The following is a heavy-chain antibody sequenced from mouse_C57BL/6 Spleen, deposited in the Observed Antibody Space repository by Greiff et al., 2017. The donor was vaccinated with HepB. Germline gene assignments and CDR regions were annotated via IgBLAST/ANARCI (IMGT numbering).Heavy chain of an antibody. D-gene: IGHD2-4*01. Sequence: VQLQQSGAELVRPGSSVKLSCKASGYTFTSYWMHWVKQRPIQGLEWIGNIDPSDSETHYNQKFKDKATLTVDKSSSTAYMQLSSLTSEDSAVYYCARSLRQGDYFDYWGQGTTLTVSS. V-gene: IGHV1-52*01. J-gene: IGHJ2*01. CDR3: ARSLRQGDYFDY. CDR1: GYTFTSYW. CDR2: IDPSDSET.